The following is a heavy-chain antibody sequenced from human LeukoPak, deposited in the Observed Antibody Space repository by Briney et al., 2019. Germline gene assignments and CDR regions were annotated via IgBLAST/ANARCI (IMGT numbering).Heavy chain of an antibody. CDR2: ISYDGSDK. Sequence: QAGGSLRLSCAASGFTFISYAMHWVRLAPGKGLEWVAVISYDGSDKYYADSVKGRFIISRDNSKHTLYLQMNSLRAEDTAVYYCAGSPRGAVAAARFDYWGQGTLVTVSS. CDR3: AGSPRGAVAAARFDY. D-gene: IGHD6-19*01. V-gene: IGHV3-30-3*01. CDR1: GFTFISYA. J-gene: IGHJ4*02.